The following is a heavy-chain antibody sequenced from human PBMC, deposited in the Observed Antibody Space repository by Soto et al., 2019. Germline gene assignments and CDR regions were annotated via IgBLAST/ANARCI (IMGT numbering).Heavy chain of an antibody. D-gene: IGHD3-16*01. CDR1: GFTFSDHQ. J-gene: IGHJ4*02. Sequence: EVQLVESGGGLIQPGGSLRLSCAASGFTFSDHQMNWVRQAPGRGLEWVSVIYSSGTTYYGDSVKGRFTISRDNSKDTLYLQMNSLRTEARVLYYCARAASPFRSGTTGYWGFAYWGQGTLVTVAS. V-gene: IGHV3-53*01. CDR3: ARAASPFRSGTTGYWGFAY. CDR2: IYSSGTT.